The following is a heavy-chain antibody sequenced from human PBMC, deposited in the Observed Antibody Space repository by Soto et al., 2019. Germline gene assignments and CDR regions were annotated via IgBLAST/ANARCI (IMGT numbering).Heavy chain of an antibody. CDR1: GFTFDDYA. Sequence: EVQLVESGGGLVQPGRSLRLSCAASGFTFDDYAMHWVRQAPGKGLEWVSGISWNSGSIGYADSVKGRFTISRDKAKNSLYLQMNSLRAEDTALYYCAKDWEEWLGAFDIWGQGTMVTVSS. CDR2: ISWNSGSI. V-gene: IGHV3-9*01. D-gene: IGHD3-3*01. CDR3: AKDWEEWLGAFDI. J-gene: IGHJ3*02.